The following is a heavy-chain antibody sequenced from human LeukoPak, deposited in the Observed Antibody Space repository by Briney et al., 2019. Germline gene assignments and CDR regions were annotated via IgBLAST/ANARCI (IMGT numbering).Heavy chain of an antibody. CDR2: TYYRSKWYN. D-gene: IGHD3-9*01. J-gene: IGHJ5*02. Sequence: QTLSLTCASSGDRVSSNSDAWDWMRQSPSRGLEWLGRTYYRSKWYNDYAASVKSRVTINPDTSTNQSPLQLNSVTPEDTAVYYCARRLAQYDCFDPWGQGILVTVSS. CDR1: GDRVSSNSDA. CDR3: ARRLAQYDCFDP. V-gene: IGHV6-1*01.